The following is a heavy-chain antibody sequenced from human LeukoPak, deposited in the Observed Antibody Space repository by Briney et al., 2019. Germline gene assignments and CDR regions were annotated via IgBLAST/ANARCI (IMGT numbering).Heavy chain of an antibody. D-gene: IGHD4-17*01. CDR3: ARGLYGDYVDLDC. V-gene: IGHV3-21*01. J-gene: IGHJ4*02. CDR1: GFTFSSYS. CDR2: ISRTSAYI. Sequence: PGGSLRFSCAASGFTFSSYSMNWVRQAPGKGLEWVSSISRTSAYIYYADSVKGHFTISRDNAKNSLYLQMNSLRAEDTAVYYCARGLYGDYVDLDCWGQGTLVTVSS.